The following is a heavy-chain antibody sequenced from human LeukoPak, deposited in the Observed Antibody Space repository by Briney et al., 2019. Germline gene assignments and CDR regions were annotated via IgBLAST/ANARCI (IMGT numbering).Heavy chain of an antibody. CDR2: ISRSSSSK. J-gene: IGHJ4*02. V-gene: IGHV3-11*01. CDR3: ARVQSGYDHKPLDY. Sequence: GGSLRLSCAASGFTFSDYYMAWMRQAPGKSLEWVSYISRSSSSKNYADSVRGRFFISRDNAKSSLYLQMNSQRAEDTAVYYCARVQSGYDHKPLDYWGQGTLVTVSS. CDR1: GFTFSDYY. D-gene: IGHD5-12*01.